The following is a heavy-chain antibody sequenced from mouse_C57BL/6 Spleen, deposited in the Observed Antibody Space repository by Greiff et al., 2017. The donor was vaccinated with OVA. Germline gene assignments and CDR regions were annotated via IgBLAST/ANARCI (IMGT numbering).Heavy chain of an antibody. Sequence: QVQLQQSGPGLVAPSQSLSITCTVSGFSLTSYAISWVRQPPGKGLEWLGVIWTGGGTKYNSALKSRLSISKDNSKSQVFLKMNTLHTQDTAPDSCARRCDEHYAMDYSGHRTSVTASS. CDR1: GFSLTSYA. D-gene: IGHD2-3*01. CDR3: ARRCDEHYAMDY. V-gene: IGHV2-9-1*01. J-gene: IGHJ4*01. CDR2: IWTGGGT.